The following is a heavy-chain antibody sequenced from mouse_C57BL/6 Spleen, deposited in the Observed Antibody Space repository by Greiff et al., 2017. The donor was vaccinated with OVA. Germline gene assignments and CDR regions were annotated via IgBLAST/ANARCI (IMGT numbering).Heavy chain of an antibody. D-gene: IGHD1-1*01. CDR2: IYPGDGDT. Sequence: VQLQQSGPELVKPGASVKISCKASGYAFSSSWMNWVKQRPGKGLEWIGRIYPGDGDTNYNGKFKGKATLTADKSSSTAYMQLSSLTSEDAAVYFCARMKITTVVAEADWGQGTLVTVSA. V-gene: IGHV1-82*01. CDR3: ARMKITTVVAEAD. CDR1: GYAFSSSW. J-gene: IGHJ3*01.